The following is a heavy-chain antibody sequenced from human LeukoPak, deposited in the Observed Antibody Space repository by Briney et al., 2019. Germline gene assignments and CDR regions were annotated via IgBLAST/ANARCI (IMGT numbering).Heavy chain of an antibody. V-gene: IGHV1-2*02. J-gene: IGHJ4*02. CDR1: GYTFTSYD. CDR3: ARAYNWGYDY. CDR2: INPNSGDT. D-gene: IGHD1-1*01. Sequence: GASVKVSCKASGYTFTSYDINWVRQATGQGFEWMGWINPNSGDTNYAQKFQGRVTMTRDTSISTAYMELSRLRFDDTAVYYCARAYNWGYDYWGQGTLVTVSS.